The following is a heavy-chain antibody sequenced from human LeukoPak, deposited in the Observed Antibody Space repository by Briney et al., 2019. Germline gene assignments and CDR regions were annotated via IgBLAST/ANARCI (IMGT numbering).Heavy chain of an antibody. V-gene: IGHV5-51*01. J-gene: IGHJ4*02. CDR1: GYSFTSYW. CDR2: IYPGDSDI. Sequence: GEYLKISFKGSGYSFTSYWIGWMRQKPGKGLEWMGIIYPGDSDIRYSPSFQGQVSISADKSISTAYLQWSSLKASDTAMYYCARHEVAAAGSFDYWGQGTLVTVSS. D-gene: IGHD6-13*01. CDR3: ARHEVAAAGSFDY.